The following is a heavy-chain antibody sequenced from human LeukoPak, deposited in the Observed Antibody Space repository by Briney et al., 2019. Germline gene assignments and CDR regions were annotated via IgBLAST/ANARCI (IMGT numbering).Heavy chain of an antibody. V-gene: IGHV3-33*01. Sequence: GGSLRLSCAASGFTFSSYGMHWVRQAPGKGLEWVAVIWYDGSNKYYADSVKGRFTISRDNSKNTLYLQMNSLRAADTAVYYCARSPHLGGNDAFDIWGQGTMVTVSS. CDR1: GFTFSSYG. J-gene: IGHJ3*02. CDR3: ARSPHLGGNDAFDI. CDR2: IWYDGSNK. D-gene: IGHD1-26*01.